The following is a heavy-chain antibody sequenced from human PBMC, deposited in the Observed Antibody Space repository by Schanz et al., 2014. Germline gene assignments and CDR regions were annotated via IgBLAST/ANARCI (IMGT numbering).Heavy chain of an antibody. CDR3: AKGFGGYDLVLDY. CDR2: IASGGSHT. CDR1: GITFSDYA. J-gene: IGHJ4*02. V-gene: IGHV3-23*04. Sequence: VQVVESGGGLVQPGGSLRLSCAASGITFSDYAMSWVRQAPGKGLEWVSTIASGGSHTFYADSVTGRFTISRDNSKNTLSLQMNSLRAEDTAVYYCAKGFGGYDLVLDYWGQGTLVTVSS. D-gene: IGHD5-12*01.